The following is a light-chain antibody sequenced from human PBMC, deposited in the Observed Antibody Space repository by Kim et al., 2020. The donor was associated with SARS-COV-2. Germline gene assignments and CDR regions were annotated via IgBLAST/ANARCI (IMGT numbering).Light chain of an antibody. V-gene: IGKV1-33*01. CDR1: QDISDY. Sequence: SGSVGDRVTITCRSSQDISDYLNWFHQKPGNGPKHIIYDASNLETGVPSRFNGSGYVREFTFTISSLQPEDIGTYYCQQYDRLPYTFGQGTKLE. CDR3: QQYDRLPYT. J-gene: IGKJ2*01. CDR2: DAS.